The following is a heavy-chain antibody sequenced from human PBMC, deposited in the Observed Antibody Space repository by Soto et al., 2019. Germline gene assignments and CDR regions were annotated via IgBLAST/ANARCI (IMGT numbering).Heavy chain of an antibody. CDR2: MNPYRGDT. V-gene: IGHV1-8*01. CDR1: GYTFTSDD. Sequence: QVQLVQSGAEVKKPGASVKVSCKASGYTFTSDDINWVRQATGQGLEWMGWMNPYRGDTGYAQKFQGRVTMTRDTSISTAYMELSGLSSEDTAVYYCAGGVAAAGTEWFDPWGQGPRVTVSS. CDR3: AGGVAAAGTEWFDP. J-gene: IGHJ5*02. D-gene: IGHD6-13*01.